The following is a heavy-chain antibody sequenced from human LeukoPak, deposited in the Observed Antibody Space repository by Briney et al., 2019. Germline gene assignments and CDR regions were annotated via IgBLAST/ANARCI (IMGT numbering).Heavy chain of an antibody. CDR3: ARYSQAPRSYGMDV. CDR1: GYTFTIYA. Sequence: ASVKVSCKASGYTFTIYAMHWVRQAPGQRLEWMGWINAGNGNTKYSQKFQGRVTITRDTSASTAYMELSSLRSEDTAVYYCARYSQAPRSYGMDVWGQGTTVTVSS. V-gene: IGHV1-3*01. D-gene: IGHD6-13*01. CDR2: INAGNGNT. J-gene: IGHJ6*02.